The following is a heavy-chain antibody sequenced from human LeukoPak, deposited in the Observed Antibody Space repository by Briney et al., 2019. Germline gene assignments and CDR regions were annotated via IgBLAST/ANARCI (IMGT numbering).Heavy chain of an antibody. D-gene: IGHD5-18*01. J-gene: IGHJ4*02. V-gene: IGHV4-34*01. CDR1: GGSFSGYY. CDR3: ARVRYSYGYDY. CDR2: INHSGST. Sequence: SETLSLTCVVYGGSFSGYYWSWIRQPPGKGLEWIGEINHSGSTNYNPSLKSRVTISVDTSKNQFSLKLSSVTAADTAVYYCARVRYSYGYDYWGQGTLVTVSS.